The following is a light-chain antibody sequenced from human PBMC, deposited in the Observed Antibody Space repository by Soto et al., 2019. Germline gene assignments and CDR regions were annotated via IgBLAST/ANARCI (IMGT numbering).Light chain of an antibody. CDR2: DVS. Sequence: QSVLSQPRSVSGSPGQSVTISCTGTSSDVGGYDCVSWYQQLPDKAPKLMIYDVSMRPSGVPDRFSGSKSGNTASLTISGLQAEDEADYYCCSYAGSYTLVFGGGTKLTVL. J-gene: IGLJ2*01. V-gene: IGLV2-11*01. CDR3: CSYAGSYTLV. CDR1: SSDVGGYDC.